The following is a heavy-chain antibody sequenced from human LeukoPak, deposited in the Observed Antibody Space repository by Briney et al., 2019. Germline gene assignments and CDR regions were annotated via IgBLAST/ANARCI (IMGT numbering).Heavy chain of an antibody. CDR2: IIPIFGTA. Sequence: GATVKVSCKASGGTFSSYAISWVRQAPGQGLEWMGGIIPIFGTANYAQKFQGRVTITADESTSTAYMELSSLRSEDTAVYYCARPHYYDSSGYHAHFDYWGQGTLVTVSS. CDR3: ARPHYYDSSGYHAHFDY. V-gene: IGHV1-69*13. J-gene: IGHJ4*02. CDR1: GGTFSSYA. D-gene: IGHD3-22*01.